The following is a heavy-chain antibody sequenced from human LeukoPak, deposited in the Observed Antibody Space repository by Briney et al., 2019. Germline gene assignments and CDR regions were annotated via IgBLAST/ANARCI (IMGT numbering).Heavy chain of an antibody. J-gene: IGHJ4*02. V-gene: IGHV3-11*06. Sequence: PGGSLRLSCAASGFTFSDYYMSWIRQAPGKGLEWVSSISSSSSYIYYADSVKGRFTISRDNAKNSLYLQMNSLRAEDTAVYYCARRADYDFWSGYSDYWGQGTLVTVSS. D-gene: IGHD3-3*01. CDR3: ARRADYDFWSGYSDY. CDR1: GFTFSDYY. CDR2: ISSSSSYI.